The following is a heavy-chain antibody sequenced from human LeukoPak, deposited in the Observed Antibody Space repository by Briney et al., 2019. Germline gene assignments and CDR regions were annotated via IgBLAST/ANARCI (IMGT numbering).Heavy chain of an antibody. J-gene: IGHJ4*02. CDR3: AKDRDPYDYGSGSYYNGVFDY. V-gene: IGHV3-23*01. Sequence: GGSLRLSCAASRFTFSSYGMSWVRQAPGKGLEWVSAVSNSGGSTYYADSVKGRFTISRDNSKNTLYLQMNSLRAEDTAVYYCAKDRDPYDYGSGSYYNGVFDYWGQGTLVTVSS. D-gene: IGHD3-10*01. CDR1: RFTFSSYG. CDR2: VSNSGGST.